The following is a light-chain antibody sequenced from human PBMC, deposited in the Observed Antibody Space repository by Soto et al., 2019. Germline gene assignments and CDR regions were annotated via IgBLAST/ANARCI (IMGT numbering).Light chain of an antibody. CDR1: QSLYSGY. Sequence: LVLTQSPGTLSLSPGERATLSCRASQSLYSGYLAWYQQKPGQAPRLLIYDASNRATGIPARFSGSGSGTDFTLTISSLEPEDFAVYYCQQRSNWPPLTFGGGTKVDIK. V-gene: IGKV3-11*01. J-gene: IGKJ4*01. CDR3: QQRSNWPPLT. CDR2: DAS.